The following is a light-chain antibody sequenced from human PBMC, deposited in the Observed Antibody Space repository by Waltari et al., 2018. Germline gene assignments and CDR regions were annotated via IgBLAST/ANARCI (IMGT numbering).Light chain of an antibody. V-gene: IGLV2-14*01. Sequence: QSALTQPASVSGSPGQSITISCTGTSSDVGGYNYVSWYQQHPGKAPKLMISEVSNRPSGVSTRFSGSRSGNPASLTSSGLQAEDEADYYCSSYTSTNTYVIFGGGTKLSVL. CDR1: SSDVGGYNY. CDR2: EVS. J-gene: IGLJ2*01. CDR3: SSYTSTNTYVI.